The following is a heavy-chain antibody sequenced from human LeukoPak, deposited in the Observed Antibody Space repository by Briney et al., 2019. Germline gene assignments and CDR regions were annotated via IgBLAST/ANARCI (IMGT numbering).Heavy chain of an antibody. D-gene: IGHD5-12*01. CDR3: ATGAPGRYSGYE. J-gene: IGHJ4*02. Sequence: ASVKVSCNASGYTFTSYHIHLVRQAPGQGFEWMAIINPSDGSTTNSQKFQGRVTMTRDTSTSTVYMELSSLRSEDTAVYYCATGAPGRYSGYEWGQGTLVTVSS. V-gene: IGHV1-46*01. CDR1: GYTFTSYH. CDR2: INPSDGST.